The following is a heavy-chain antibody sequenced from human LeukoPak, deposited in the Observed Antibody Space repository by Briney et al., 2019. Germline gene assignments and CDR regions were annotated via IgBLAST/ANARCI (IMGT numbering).Heavy chain of an antibody. CDR2: ISDVGNYI. CDR3: AGAPYDILTGYFIH. D-gene: IGHD3-9*01. CDR1: GFTFNTYN. V-gene: IGHV3-21*01. Sequence: GGSLRLSCAASGFTFNTYNMNWVRQAPGKGLEWVSSISDVGNYIYYSDSLKGRFTISRDNAKNSLYLQMNSLRVDDTAVYFCAGAPYDILTGYFIHWGQGTLVTVSS. J-gene: IGHJ4*02.